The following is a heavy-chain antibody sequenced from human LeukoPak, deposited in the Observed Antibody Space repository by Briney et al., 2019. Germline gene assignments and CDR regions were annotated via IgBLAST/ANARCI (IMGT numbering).Heavy chain of an antibody. CDR3: AKSANARPTTLDY. J-gene: IGHJ4*02. CDR1: GFTFSSYA. Sequence: PGGFLRLSCAASGFTFSSYAMSWVRQAPGKGLEWVSAISGSGGSTYYADSVKGQFTISRDNSKNTLYLQMNSLRAEDTAVYYCAKSANARPTTLDYWGQGTLVTVSS. CDR2: ISGSGGST. D-gene: IGHD5-12*01. V-gene: IGHV3-23*01.